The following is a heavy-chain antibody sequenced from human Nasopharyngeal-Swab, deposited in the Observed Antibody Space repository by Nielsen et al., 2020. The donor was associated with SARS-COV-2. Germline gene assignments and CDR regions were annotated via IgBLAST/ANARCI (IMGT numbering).Heavy chain of an antibody. Sequence: SETLSLTCAVYGGSFSGYYWSWIRQPPGKGLEWIGEINHSGSTNYNPSLKSRVTMSVDTSKNQFSLKLSSVTAADTAVYYCAGAILYTPKNYWYFDLWGRDTLVTVSS. CDR2: INHSGST. J-gene: IGHJ2*01. CDR3: AGAILYTPKNYWYFDL. CDR1: GGSFSGYY. D-gene: IGHD3-3*01. V-gene: IGHV4-34*01.